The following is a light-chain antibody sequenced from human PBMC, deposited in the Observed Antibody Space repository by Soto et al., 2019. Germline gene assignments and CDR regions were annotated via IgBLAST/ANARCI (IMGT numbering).Light chain of an antibody. CDR2: EAS. V-gene: IGKV1-27*01. J-gene: IGKJ1*01. CDR1: QDISDH. CDR3: QKYNRTPRT. Sequence: DFQMTQCPSSLSASVGDRVTITCRASQDISDHLAWYQHKPGKVPNLLIYEASTLHSGVPSRFSGGGSGTDFTLTISSLQPEDVATYYCQKYNRTPRTFGQGTKVKLK.